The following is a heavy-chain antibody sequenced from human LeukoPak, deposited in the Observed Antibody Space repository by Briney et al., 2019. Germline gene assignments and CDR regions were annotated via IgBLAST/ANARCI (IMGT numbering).Heavy chain of an antibody. CDR1: GYTLTELS. V-gene: IGHV1-24*01. CDR3: ARDAGWAVAATDAFDI. CDR2: FDPEDGET. D-gene: IGHD6-19*01. J-gene: IGHJ3*02. Sequence: ASVNVSCKVSGYTLTELSMHWVRQAPGKGLEWMGGFDPEDGETIYAQKFQGRVTMTEDTSTDTAYMELSSLRSEDTAVYYCARDAGWAVAATDAFDIWGQGTMVTVSS.